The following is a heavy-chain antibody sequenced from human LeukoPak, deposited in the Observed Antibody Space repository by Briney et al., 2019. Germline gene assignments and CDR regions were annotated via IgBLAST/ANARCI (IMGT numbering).Heavy chain of an antibody. CDR2: IYYSRTT. J-gene: IGHJ4*02. V-gene: IGHV4-59*01. CDR1: TDSISSYY. CDR3: AGGRAWYMDY. Sequence: SETLSLTCTVSTDSISSYYWSWIRHPPGEGRGWIGYIYYSRTTNYNPSLKSRVTISVDTSKNQCSLKLSSVTAADTAVYYCAGGRAWYMDYWGQGTLFTVSP. D-gene: IGHD6-19*01.